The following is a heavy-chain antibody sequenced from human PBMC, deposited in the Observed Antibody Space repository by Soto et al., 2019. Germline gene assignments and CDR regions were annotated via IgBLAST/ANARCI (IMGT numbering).Heavy chain of an antibody. V-gene: IGHV4-39*01. CDR2: IYYSGST. D-gene: IGHD3-3*01. CDR3: ARHGNALRFLEWLLPAYYYYYMDV. Sequence: PSETLSLTCTVSGGSIRSSSYYWGWIRQPPGKGLEWIGSIYYSGSTYYNPSLKSRVTISVDTSKNQFSLKLSSVTAADTAVYYCARHGNALRFLEWLLPAYYYYYMDVWGKGTTVTVSS. J-gene: IGHJ6*03. CDR1: GGSIRSSSYY.